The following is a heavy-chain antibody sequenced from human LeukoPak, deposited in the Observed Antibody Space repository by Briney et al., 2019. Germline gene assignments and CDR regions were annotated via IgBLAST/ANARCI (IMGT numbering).Heavy chain of an antibody. D-gene: IGHD3-10*01. CDR3: ARDLSGYFFGSGSYDAFDI. CDR2: INPSAGST. V-gene: IGHV1-46*01. J-gene: IGHJ3*02. Sequence: ASVKVSCKASGYSLTTYYMHWVRQAPGQGLEWMGIINPSAGSTNYAQKFQGRVTMTRDTSTSTVYLELSSLRSDDTAVYYCARDLSGYFFGSGSYDAFDIWGQGTMVTVSS. CDR1: GYSLTTYY.